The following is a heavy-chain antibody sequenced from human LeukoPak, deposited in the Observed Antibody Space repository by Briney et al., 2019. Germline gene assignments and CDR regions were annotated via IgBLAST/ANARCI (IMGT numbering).Heavy chain of an antibody. J-gene: IGHJ5*02. CDR2: MYYRGGT. CDR1: GASVRSGSYY. Sequence: SETLSPTCTLSGASVRSGSYYWSWIRLPPGKGLEWIGYMYYRGGTNYNPSLKSRVTISIDTSKNYFSLRLTSVTAADTAVYYCARGGNWFDPWGQGTLVTVSS. CDR3: ARGGNWFDP. V-gene: IGHV4-61*03.